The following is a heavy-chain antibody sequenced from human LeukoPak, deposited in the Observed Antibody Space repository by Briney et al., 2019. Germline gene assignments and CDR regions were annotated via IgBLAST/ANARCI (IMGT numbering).Heavy chain of an antibody. V-gene: IGHV4-59*01. CDR3: ARVGYCSGGSCYPGWYYFDY. J-gene: IGHJ4*02. CDR2: IYYSGST. Sequence: PSETLSLTCAVYGGSFSGYYWSWIRQPPGKGLEWIGYIYYSGSTNYNPSLKSRVTISVDTSKNQFSLKLSSVTAADTAVYYCARVGYCSGGSCYPGWYYFDYWGQGTLVTVSS. CDR1: GGSFSGYY. D-gene: IGHD2-15*01.